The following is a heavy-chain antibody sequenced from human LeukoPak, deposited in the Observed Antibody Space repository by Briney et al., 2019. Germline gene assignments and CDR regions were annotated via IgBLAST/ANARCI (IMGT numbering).Heavy chain of an antibody. CDR1: GYIFGDYS. V-gene: IGHV3-48*01. CDR3: ARGAAHSYGYFSDY. D-gene: IGHD5-18*01. CDR2: TSTSSNTI. J-gene: IGHJ4*02. Sequence: PGGSLRLSCEASGYIFGDYSMSWVRQAPGKGLEWLSFTSTSSNTIYYADSVRGRFTVSRDNAHNSLYLQMNSLTVEDTATYYCARGAAHSYGYFSDYWGQGILVAVSS.